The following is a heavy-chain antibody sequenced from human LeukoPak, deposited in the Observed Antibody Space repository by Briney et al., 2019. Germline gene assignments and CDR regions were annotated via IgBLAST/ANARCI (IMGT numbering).Heavy chain of an antibody. CDR1: GGSISSGGYY. V-gene: IGHV4-30-2*01. Sequence: SETLSLTCTVSGGSISSGGYYWSWIWQPPGKGLEWIGYIYHSGSTYYNPSFKSRVTISVDRSKNQFSLKLSSVTAADTAVYYCARAPNFDYWGQGTLVTVSS. J-gene: IGHJ4*02. CDR2: IYHSGST. CDR3: ARAPNFDY.